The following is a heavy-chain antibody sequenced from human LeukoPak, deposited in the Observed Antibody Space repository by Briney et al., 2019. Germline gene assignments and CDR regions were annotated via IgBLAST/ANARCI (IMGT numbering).Heavy chain of an antibody. CDR1: GFTFSSYS. CDR3: ATAGPGYYRGAFDI. Sequence: GGSLRLSCAASGFTFSSYSMNWVRQAPGKGLELVSYISSSSSTIYYADSVKGRFTISRDNAKNSLYLQMNSLRAEDTAVYYCATAGPGYYRGAFDIWGQGTMVTVSS. CDR2: ISSSSSTI. V-gene: IGHV3-48*01. J-gene: IGHJ3*02. D-gene: IGHD4-11*01.